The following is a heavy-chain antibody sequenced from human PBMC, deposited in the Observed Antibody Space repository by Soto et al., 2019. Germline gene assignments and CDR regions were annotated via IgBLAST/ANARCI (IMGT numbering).Heavy chain of an antibody. Sequence: QITLKESGPTLVKLTQTLTLTCTFSGFSLSTSGVGVARIRQPPGQALDWLALLYWDDDKRYSPALKSRLTSTKDTSKSPVVLTMSNMVPVDTAIYYCAHSKVDIVDTTLTLYYRGEGTLVTVSS. CDR1: GFSLSTSGVG. CDR2: LYWDDDK. CDR3: AHSKVDIVDTTLTLYY. V-gene: IGHV2-5*02. J-gene: IGHJ4*02. D-gene: IGHD5-12*01.